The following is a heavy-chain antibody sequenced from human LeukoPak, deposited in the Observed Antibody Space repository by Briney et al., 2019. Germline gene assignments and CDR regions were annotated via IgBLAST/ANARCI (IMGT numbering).Heavy chain of an antibody. D-gene: IGHD4-11*01. V-gene: IGHV1-69*05. Sequence: SVKVSCKASGGTFSSYAISWVRQAHGQGLEWMGGIIPIFGTANYAQKFQGRVTITTDESTSTAYMELSSLRSEDTAVYYCARGYSNYYYYYYMDVWGKGTTVTVSS. J-gene: IGHJ6*03. CDR3: ARGYSNYYYYYYMDV. CDR2: IIPIFGTA. CDR1: GGTFSSYA.